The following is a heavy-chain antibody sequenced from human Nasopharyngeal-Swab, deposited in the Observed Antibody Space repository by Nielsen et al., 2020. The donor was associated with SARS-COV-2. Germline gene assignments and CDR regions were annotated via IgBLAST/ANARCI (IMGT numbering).Heavy chain of an antibody. V-gene: IGHV3-66*02. CDR3: ATEPVTYYYDSSGYPADY. CDR1: GFSVSYNY. CDR2: IYSRGET. J-gene: IGHJ4*02. D-gene: IGHD3-22*01. Sequence: GGSLRLSCEVSGFSVSYNYMSWVRQAPGKGLEWVAVIYSRGETHYTDSVRGRFTISRDNSKNTLYLQMNSLRAEDTAVYYCATEPVTYYYDSSGYPADYWGQGTLVTVSS.